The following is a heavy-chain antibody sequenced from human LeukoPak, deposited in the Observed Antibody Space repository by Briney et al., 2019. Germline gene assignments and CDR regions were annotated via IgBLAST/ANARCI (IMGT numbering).Heavy chain of an antibody. V-gene: IGHV3-53*01. J-gene: IGHJ4*02. CDR1: GFTVSSNY. CDR3: AKADSHPGGFDY. CDR2: IYSGGST. D-gene: IGHD1-14*01. Sequence: GGSLRLSCAASGFTVSSNYMSWVRQAPGKGLEWVSVIYSGGSTYYADSAKGRFTISRDNSKNTLYLQMNSLRAEDTAVYYCAKADSHPGGFDYWGQGTLVTVSS.